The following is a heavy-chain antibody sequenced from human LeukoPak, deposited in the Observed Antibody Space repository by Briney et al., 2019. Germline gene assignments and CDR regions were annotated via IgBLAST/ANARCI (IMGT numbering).Heavy chain of an antibody. Sequence: SETLCLTCTVSGDSISGYYWSWIRQPAGKGLEWIGRVYTSGSPNYNPSLKSRVTMSVDTSNNQFSLRLTSVTAADTAVYYCARSSRNYYGYFDYWGQGTLVTVSS. D-gene: IGHD1-26*01. CDR1: GDSISGYY. CDR3: ARSSRNYYGYFDY. J-gene: IGHJ4*02. CDR2: VYTSGSP. V-gene: IGHV4-4*07.